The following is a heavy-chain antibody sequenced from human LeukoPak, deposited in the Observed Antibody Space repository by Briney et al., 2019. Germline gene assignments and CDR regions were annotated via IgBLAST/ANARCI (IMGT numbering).Heavy chain of an antibody. CDR1: GFTFSSYW. CDR2: IRHDGTGN. CDR3: ARGRVGHTGNFDY. D-gene: IGHD1-26*01. V-gene: IGHV3-7*04. Sequence: GGSLRLSCVASGFTFSSYWMNWVRQAPGKGLEWVANIRHDGTGNYYGGSVKGRFTISRDNANNALYLQMNSLRVEDTAVYYCARGRVGHTGNFDYWGQGTLVTVSS. J-gene: IGHJ4*02.